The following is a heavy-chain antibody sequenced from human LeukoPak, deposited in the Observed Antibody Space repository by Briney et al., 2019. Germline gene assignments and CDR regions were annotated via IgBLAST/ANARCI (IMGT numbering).Heavy chain of an antibody. Sequence: GGSLRLSCAASGFTFSSHSMNWARQAPGKGLEWLSYISSSGSTIYYADSVKGRFTISRDQAKNSLFLQMDSLRDEDTAVYYCARDRYGDYDFDYWGQGTLVTVSS. V-gene: IGHV3-48*02. D-gene: IGHD4-17*01. CDR2: ISSSGSTI. J-gene: IGHJ4*02. CDR1: GFTFSSHS. CDR3: ARDRYGDYDFDY.